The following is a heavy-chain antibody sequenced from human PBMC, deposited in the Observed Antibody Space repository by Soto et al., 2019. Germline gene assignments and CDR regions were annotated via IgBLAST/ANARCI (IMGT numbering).Heavy chain of an antibody. J-gene: IGHJ4*02. CDR3: ARQSSSGFDD. Sequence: GESLKISCKGSGYSFTSNWIAWVRQMPGKGLEWMGIIFPADSDSRYSPSFQGQVTISVDKYISTAYLQWSSLQASDTAMYYCARQSSSGFDDWGQGTLVTVSS. CDR1: GYSFTSNW. CDR2: IFPADSDS. D-gene: IGHD3-10*01. V-gene: IGHV5-51*01.